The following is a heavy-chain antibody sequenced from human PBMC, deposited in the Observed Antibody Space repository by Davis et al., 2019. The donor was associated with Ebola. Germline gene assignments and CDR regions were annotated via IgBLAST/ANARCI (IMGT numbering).Heavy chain of an antibody. CDR3: AKSDCGTGDCKLLNF. Sequence: GESLKISCAASGITFSTYAMSWVRQAPGKGLEWVSRISGSGDITHYADSAKCRFTISRDNSKDTLYLQMNSLRAEDTAVYYCAKSDCGTGDCKLLNFWGQGIMVTVSS. J-gene: IGHJ3*01. CDR2: ISGSGDIT. V-gene: IGHV3-23*01. D-gene: IGHD2-21*01. CDR1: GITFSTYA.